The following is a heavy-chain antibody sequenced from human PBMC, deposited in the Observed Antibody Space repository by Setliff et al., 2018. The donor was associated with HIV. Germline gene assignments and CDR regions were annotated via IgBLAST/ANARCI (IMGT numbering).Heavy chain of an antibody. Sequence: PSETLSLTCTVSNGSISSSSYFWGWIRQPPGKGLEWIGNIFYSGSTYYNPSLKSRVLISVDTSKNQFSLKLTSVTAADTAVYYCARRGIIAGTTDCWGQGTPVTVSA. CDR2: IFYSGST. V-gene: IGHV4-39*01. J-gene: IGHJ4*02. D-gene: IGHD1-7*01. CDR1: NGSISSSSYF. CDR3: ARRGIIAGTTDC.